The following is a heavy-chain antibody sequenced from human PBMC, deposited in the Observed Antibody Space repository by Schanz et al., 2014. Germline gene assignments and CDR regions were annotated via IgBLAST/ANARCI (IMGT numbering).Heavy chain of an antibody. Sequence: DVQLLESGGGLVQPGGSLRLSCAASGFTFNSYAMSWVRQAPGKGLEWVSAISGSGGSTYYADSEKRLFTISRDTSNNTLLRQMNSVRAEDTAVYYGAKQIHYYNLTVTRNWGQGTLVTVSS. CDR1: GFTFNSYA. V-gene: IGHV3-23*01. J-gene: IGHJ1*01. CDR3: AKQIHYYNLTVTRN. D-gene: IGHD3-9*01. CDR2: ISGSGGST.